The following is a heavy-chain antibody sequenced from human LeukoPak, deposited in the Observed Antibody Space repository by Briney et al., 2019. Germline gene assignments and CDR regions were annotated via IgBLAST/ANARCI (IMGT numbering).Heavy chain of an antibody. J-gene: IGHJ4*02. CDR1: GGSISSGGYS. CDR2: IYHSGST. D-gene: IGHD6-19*01. CDR3: ARSGPVAQVPDY. Sequence: PSETLPLTCAVSGGSISSGGYSWSWIRQPPGKGLEWIGYIYHSGSTYYNPSLKSRVTISVDRSKNQFSLKLSSVTAADTAVYYCARSGPVAQVPDYWGQGTLVTVSS. V-gene: IGHV4-30-2*01.